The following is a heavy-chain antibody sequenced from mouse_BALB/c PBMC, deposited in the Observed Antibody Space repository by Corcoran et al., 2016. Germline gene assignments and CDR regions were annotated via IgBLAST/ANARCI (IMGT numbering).Heavy chain of an antibody. D-gene: IGHD2-14*01. CDR3: ARGRRYADY. Sequence: EVQLQQSGPELVKPGASVKISCKASGYSFTGYYMHWVKQSHVKSLEWIGRINPYNGATSYNQNFKDKASLTVYKSSSTAYMELHSLTSEDSAVDYCARGRRYADYWRQCITLTFSS. CDR2: INPYNGAT. J-gene: IGHJ2*01. V-gene: IGHV1-26*01. CDR1: GYSFTGYY.